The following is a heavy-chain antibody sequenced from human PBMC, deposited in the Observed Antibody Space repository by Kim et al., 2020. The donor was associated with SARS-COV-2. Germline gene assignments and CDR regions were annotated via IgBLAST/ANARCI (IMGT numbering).Heavy chain of an antibody. CDR3: ARRGPRKEDAFDI. V-gene: IGHV4-39*01. J-gene: IGHJ3*02. Sequence: YQNPSLKSRLNVSVDTSKNQFSLGLRSVTAADTGIYYCARRGPRKEDAFDIWGQGTMVTVSS.